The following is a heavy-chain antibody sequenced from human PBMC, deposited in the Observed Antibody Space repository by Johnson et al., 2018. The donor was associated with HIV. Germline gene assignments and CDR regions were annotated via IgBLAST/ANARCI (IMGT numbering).Heavy chain of an antibody. CDR1: GFTFSNYW. V-gene: IGHV3-7*05. CDR3: ARDGVYSSPHDAFDI. CDR2: IKEDGNDE. Sequence: VQLVESGGGLVQPGGSLRLSCIASGFTFSNYWMSWVRQAPGTGLEWVANIKEDGNDEYYVDSLRGRFTIYRDNAKNSMYLQMDNLRIEDRAVYYCARDGVYSSPHDAFDIWGQGTMVTVSS. J-gene: IGHJ3*02. D-gene: IGHD6-19*01.